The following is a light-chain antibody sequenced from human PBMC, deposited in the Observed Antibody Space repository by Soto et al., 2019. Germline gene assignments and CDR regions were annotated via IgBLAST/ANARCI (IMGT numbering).Light chain of an antibody. CDR1: SSDVGGYNY. CDR2: DVS. J-gene: IGLJ1*01. V-gene: IGLV2-14*01. Sequence: SVLPQPSSVSVAPGQSITISCTGTSSDVGGYNYVSWYQQHPGKAPKLMIYDVSNRPSGVSNRFSGSKSGNTASLTISGLQAEDEADYYCNSYTSSSTHVFGTGTKVTVL. CDR3: NSYTSSSTHV.